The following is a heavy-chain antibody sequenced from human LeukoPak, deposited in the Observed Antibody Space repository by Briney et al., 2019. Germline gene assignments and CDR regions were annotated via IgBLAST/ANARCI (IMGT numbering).Heavy chain of an antibody. Sequence: PSETLSLTCTVSGGSISSSSYYWGWIRQPPGKGLEWIGSIYYSGSTYYNPSLKSRVTISVDTSKNQFSLKLSSVTAADTAVYYCARHPRHYDFWSGEDNWFDPWGQGTLVTVSS. V-gene: IGHV4-39*01. CDR1: GGSISSSSYY. D-gene: IGHD3-3*01. J-gene: IGHJ5*02. CDR3: ARHPRHYDFWSGEDNWFDP. CDR2: IYYSGST.